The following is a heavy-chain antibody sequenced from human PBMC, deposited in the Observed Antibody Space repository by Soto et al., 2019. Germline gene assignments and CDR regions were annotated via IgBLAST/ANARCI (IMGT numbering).Heavy chain of an antibody. D-gene: IGHD3-10*02. V-gene: IGHV1-69*06. J-gene: IGHJ6*02. Sequence: QVQLVQSGAEVKNPGSSVKVSCKTSGFRFDVYGIHWVRQAPGQGLEWVGGLIPIYDAPYYAQKFQGRVTITADKCTTTVHLELSSLMSDDTAVYFCSRVSDPHLDPYVFDVWGQVTTVTVS. CDR2: LIPIYDAP. CDR1: GFRFDVYG. CDR3: SRVSDPHLDPYVFDV.